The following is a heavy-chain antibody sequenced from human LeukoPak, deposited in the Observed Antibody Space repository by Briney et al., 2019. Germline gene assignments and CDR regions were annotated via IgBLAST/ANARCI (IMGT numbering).Heavy chain of an antibody. CDR1: GGSISSSSYY. CDR2: IYYSGST. D-gene: IGHD5-18*01. CDR3: ARRAAMATDY. J-gene: IGHJ4*02. Sequence: PSETLSLTCTVSGGSISSSSYYWGWICQPPGKGLEWIGSIYYSGSTYYNPSLKSRVTISVDTSKNQFSLKLSSVTAADTAVYYCARRAAMATDYWGQGTLVTVSS. V-gene: IGHV4-39*01.